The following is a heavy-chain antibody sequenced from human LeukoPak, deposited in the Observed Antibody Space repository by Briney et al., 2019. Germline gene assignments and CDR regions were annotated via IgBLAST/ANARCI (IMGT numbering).Heavy chain of an antibody. CDR1: GFTFSSHA. V-gene: IGHV3-64*01. Sequence: GGSLRLSCAASGFTFSSHAMHWVHQAPGKGLEYVSGIGNNGDTTYYANSVKGRFTISRDNSKNTLYLEMGSLRAEDMAVYYCARDLTNGWHYFDYWGQGTLVTVSS. CDR2: IGNNGDTT. D-gene: IGHD6-19*01. CDR3: ARDLTNGWHYFDY. J-gene: IGHJ4*02.